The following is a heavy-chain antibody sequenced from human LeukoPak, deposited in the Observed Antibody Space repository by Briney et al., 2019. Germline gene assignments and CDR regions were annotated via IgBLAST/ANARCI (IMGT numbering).Heavy chain of an antibody. CDR3: ARDLAAPRGFFDY. V-gene: IGHV3-48*03. D-gene: IGHD6-6*01. CDR1: GFSFSTYE. Sequence: GGSLRLSCAASGFSFSTYEMNWVRQAPGRGLEWVSHITSSSYAYYADSVKGRFTISRDNARNSLYLQMNSLRAEDTAIYYCARDLAAPRGFFDYWGQGTLVTVSS. CDR2: ITSSSYA. J-gene: IGHJ4*02.